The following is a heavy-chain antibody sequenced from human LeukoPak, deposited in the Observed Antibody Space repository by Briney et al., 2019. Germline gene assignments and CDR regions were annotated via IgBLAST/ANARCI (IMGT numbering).Heavy chain of an antibody. D-gene: IGHD1-26*01. J-gene: IGHJ4*02. CDR3: ARYIVGANYYFDY. CDR2: INSNSGGT. V-gene: IGHV1-2*02. CDR1: GYTFTGYY. Sequence: GASVKVSCKASGYTFTGYYMHWVRQAPGQGLEWMGWINSNSGGTNYAQKFQGRVTMTRDTSISTAYMELSSLRSEDTAVYYCARYIVGANYYFDYWGQGTLVTVSS.